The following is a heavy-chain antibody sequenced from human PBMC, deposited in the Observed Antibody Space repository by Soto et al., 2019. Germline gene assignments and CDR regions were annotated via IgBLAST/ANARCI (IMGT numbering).Heavy chain of an antibody. V-gene: IGHV3-30*18. Sequence: XESLRLSCAASGFSLNDYGMHWVRQPPGKGLEWVADISYDGRNKYYTDSVRGRFTISRDISKGTLYLQMNSLRPEDTAVYYCAKSNRGAYDTPDFWGQGTPVTVSS. D-gene: IGHD3-22*01. CDR1: GFSLNDYG. J-gene: IGHJ4*02. CDR2: ISYDGRNK. CDR3: AKSNRGAYDTPDF.